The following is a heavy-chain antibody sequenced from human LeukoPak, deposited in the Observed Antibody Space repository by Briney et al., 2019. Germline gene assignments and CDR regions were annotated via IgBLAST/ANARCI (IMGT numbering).Heavy chain of an antibody. CDR1: GFSFSSYW. V-gene: IGHV3-30-3*01. J-gene: IGHJ5*02. CDR3: ARVGNWFDP. CDR2: ISYDGSNK. Sequence: PGGSLRLSCGASGFSFSSYWMHWVRQAPGKGLEWVAVISYDGSNKYYADSVKGRFTISRDNSKNTLYLQMNSLRAEDTAVYYCARVGNWFDPWGQGTLVTVSS.